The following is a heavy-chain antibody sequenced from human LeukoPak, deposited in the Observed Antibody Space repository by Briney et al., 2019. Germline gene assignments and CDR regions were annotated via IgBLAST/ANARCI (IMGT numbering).Heavy chain of an antibody. D-gene: IGHD2-15*01. CDR1: GGTFSSYA. J-gene: IGHJ5*02. Sequence: SVTVSCTASGGTFSSYAISWVRQAPGQGLEWMGGIIPIFGTANYAQKFQGRVTITADESTSTAYMELSSLRSGDTAVYYCARAPRSCKFGGCWLGDNWFDPWGQGTLVTVSS. CDR3: ARAPRSCKFGGCWLGDNWFDP. CDR2: IIPIFGTA. V-gene: IGHV1-69*13.